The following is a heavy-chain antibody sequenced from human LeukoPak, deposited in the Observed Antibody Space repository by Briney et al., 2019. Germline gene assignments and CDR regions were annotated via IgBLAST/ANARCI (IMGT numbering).Heavy chain of an antibody. CDR1: GGSFSGYY. CDR3: ARAYYDILTGSEGYFQH. J-gene: IGHJ1*01. V-gene: IGHV4-34*01. CDR2: INRSGST. Sequence: SETLSLTCAVYGGSFSGYYWSWIRQPPGKGLEWIGEINRSGSTNYNPSLKSRVTISVDTSKNQFSLKLSSVTAADTAVYYCARAYYDILTGSEGYFQHWGQGTPVTVSS. D-gene: IGHD3-9*01.